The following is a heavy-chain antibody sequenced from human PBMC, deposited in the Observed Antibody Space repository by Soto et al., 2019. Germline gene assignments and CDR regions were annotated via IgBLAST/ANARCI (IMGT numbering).Heavy chain of an antibody. D-gene: IGHD6-13*01. CDR2: ISGSDGST. Sequence: EVQLLESGGGLVQPGGSLRLSCAASGFTFSSYAMNWVRQAPGKGLEWVSVISGSDGSTYYADSVKGRFTISRDNSKNTLKLQMNSLRAEDTAVYYCASRSSSWYFDYWGQGTLVTVSS. CDR1: GFTFSSYA. V-gene: IGHV3-23*01. CDR3: ASRSSSWYFDY. J-gene: IGHJ4*02.